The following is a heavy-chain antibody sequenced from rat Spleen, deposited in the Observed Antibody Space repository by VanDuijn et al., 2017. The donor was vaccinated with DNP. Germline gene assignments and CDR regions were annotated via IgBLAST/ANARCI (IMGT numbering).Heavy chain of an antibody. CDR1: GFTFSDYN. J-gene: IGHJ2*01. CDR3: ARHLPTVAHLDY. D-gene: IGHD1-1*01. CDR2: ISPSGGST. Sequence: EVQLVESGGGLVQPGRSLKLSCAASGFTFSDYNMAWVRQAPKKGLEWVATISPSGGSTYYRDSVKGRFTISRDNTRDILYLEMDSLKSEDTATYYCARHLPTVAHLDYWGQGVMVTVSS. V-gene: IGHV5-7*01.